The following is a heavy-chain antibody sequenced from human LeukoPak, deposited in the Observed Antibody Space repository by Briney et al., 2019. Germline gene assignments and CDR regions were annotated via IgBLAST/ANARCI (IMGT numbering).Heavy chain of an antibody. J-gene: IGHJ3*02. CDR2: IRYDGSNK. V-gene: IGHV3-30*02. CDR3: ARDEMDSSGWYGDDAFDI. Sequence: GGSLRLSCAASGFTFSSYGMHWVRQAPGKGLEWVAFIRYDGSNKYYADSVKGRFTISRDNAKNSLYLQMNSLRAEDTAVYYCARDEMDSSGWYGDDAFDIWGQGTMVTVSS. D-gene: IGHD6-19*01. CDR1: GFTFSSYG.